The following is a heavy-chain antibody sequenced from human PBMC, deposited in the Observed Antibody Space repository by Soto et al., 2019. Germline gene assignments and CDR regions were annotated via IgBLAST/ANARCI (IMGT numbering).Heavy chain of an antibody. CDR3: ARSSGWRQVEVYNYGLDV. D-gene: IGHD3-10*01. Sequence: QVQLVESGGGWVKPGESLRLFCIGSGFFLSNNWMTLIRQTQWTWLERVSYISSSGDYTIYADSLKGRFTISRDNARNSLWIQIKRLKAEDTAVYYCARSSGWRQVEVYNYGLDVWGQVTT. V-gene: IGHV3-11*06. J-gene: IGHJ6*01. CDR2: ISSSGDYT. CDR1: GFFLSNNW.